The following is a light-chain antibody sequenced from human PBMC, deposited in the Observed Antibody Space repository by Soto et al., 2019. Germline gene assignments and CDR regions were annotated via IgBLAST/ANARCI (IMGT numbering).Light chain of an antibody. J-gene: IGLJ1*01. CDR3: SSYTSSSTQV. V-gene: IGLV2-14*01. Sequence: QSALTQPASVSGSPGQSITISCSGSTSDVGGYNFVSWYQQHPGKAPKLMLFDVSNRPSGISDRFSGSKPGNTASLTISGLQAEDEADYYCSSYTSSSTQVFGTGTKVTVL. CDR2: DVS. CDR1: TSDVGGYNF.